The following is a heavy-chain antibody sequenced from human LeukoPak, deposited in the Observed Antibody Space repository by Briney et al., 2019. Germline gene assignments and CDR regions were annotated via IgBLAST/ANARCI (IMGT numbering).Heavy chain of an antibody. Sequence: GGSLRLSCAASGFTFSSYGMHWVRQAPGKGLEWVAVISYDGSNKYYADSVKGRFTISRDNAKNSLYLQMNSLRAEDTAVYYCAGVGGNWVTTRYWGQGTLVTVSS. V-gene: IGHV3-30*03. D-gene: IGHD4-17*01. CDR3: AGVGGNWVTTRY. J-gene: IGHJ4*02. CDR2: ISYDGSNK. CDR1: GFTFSSYG.